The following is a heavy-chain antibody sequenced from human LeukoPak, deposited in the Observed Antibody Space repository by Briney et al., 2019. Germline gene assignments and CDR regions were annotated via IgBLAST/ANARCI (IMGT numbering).Heavy chain of an antibody. CDR2: IYTSGST. CDR3: ASRQLGNDY. Sequence: SQTLSLTCTVSGGSISSGSYYWSWIRQPAGKGLEWIGRIYTSGSTNYNPSLKSRVTISADTSQNQFSLKLSSVTAADTAVYYCASRQLGNDYWGQGTLVTVSS. V-gene: IGHV4-61*02. D-gene: IGHD7-27*01. CDR1: GGSISSGSYY. J-gene: IGHJ4*02.